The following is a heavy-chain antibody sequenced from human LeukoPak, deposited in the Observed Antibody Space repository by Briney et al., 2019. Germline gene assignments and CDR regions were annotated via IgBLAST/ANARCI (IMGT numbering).Heavy chain of an antibody. CDR1: GGTFSSYA. D-gene: IGHD3-22*01. CDR2: IIPIFGTA. V-gene: IGHV1-69*06. CDR3: ARDYDSSGYMGY. J-gene: IGHJ4*02. Sequence: SVKVSCKASGGTFSSYAISWVRQAPGQGLEWMGGIIPIFGTANYAQKFQGRVTITADKSTSTAYMELSSLRSEDTAVYYCARDYDSSGYMGYWGQGTLVTVSS.